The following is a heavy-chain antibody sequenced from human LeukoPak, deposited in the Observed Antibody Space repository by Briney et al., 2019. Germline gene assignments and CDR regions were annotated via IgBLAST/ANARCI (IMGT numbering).Heavy chain of an antibody. Sequence: PGGSLRLSCAASGFTFSSYSMNWVRQAPGKGLEWVSSISSSSSYIYYADSVKGRFTISRDNAKNSLYLQMNSLRAEDTAVYYCTRPLITMVRGVIISRDYYYMDVWGKGTTVTVSS. D-gene: IGHD3-10*01. J-gene: IGHJ6*03. CDR3: TRPLITMVRGVIISRDYYYMDV. CDR1: GFTFSSYS. CDR2: ISSSSSYI. V-gene: IGHV3-21*04.